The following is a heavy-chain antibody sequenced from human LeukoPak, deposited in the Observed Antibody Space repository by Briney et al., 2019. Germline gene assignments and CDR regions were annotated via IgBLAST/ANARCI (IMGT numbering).Heavy chain of an antibody. Sequence: PMASVKVSCKVSGYTLTELSMHWVRQAPGKGLEWMGGFDPEDGETIYAQKFQGRVTMTTDTSTSTAYMELRSLRSDDTAVYYCARERSRAPFHRLLGYCSSTSCYTGADAFDIWGQGTMVTVSS. CDR1: GYTLTELS. V-gene: IGHV1-24*01. CDR3: ARERSRAPFHRLLGYCSSTSCYTGADAFDI. D-gene: IGHD2-2*02. J-gene: IGHJ3*02. CDR2: FDPEDGET.